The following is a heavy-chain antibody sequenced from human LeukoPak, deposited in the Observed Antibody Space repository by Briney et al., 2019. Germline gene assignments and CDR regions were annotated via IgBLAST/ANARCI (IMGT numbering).Heavy chain of an antibody. CDR3: ARGELLNYYYYYGMDV. V-gene: IGHV4-59*08. CDR2: IYYSGST. J-gene: IGHJ6*02. CDR1: GGSISSYY. Sequence: SETLSLTCTASGGSISSYYWSWTRQPPGKGLEWIGYIYYSGSTNYNPSLKSRVTISVDTSKNQFSLKLSSVTAADTAVYYCARGELLNYYYYYGMDVWGQGTTVTVSS. D-gene: IGHD1-26*01.